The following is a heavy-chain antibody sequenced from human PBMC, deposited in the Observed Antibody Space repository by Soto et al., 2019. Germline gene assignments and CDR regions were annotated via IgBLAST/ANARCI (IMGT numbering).Heavy chain of an antibody. CDR1: GGSFSGYY. CDR3: ARGAWRGASFDI. CDR2: INHSGST. J-gene: IGHJ3*02. V-gene: IGHV4-34*01. Sequence: QVQLQQWGAGLLKPSETLSLTCAVYGGSFSGYYWSWIRQPPGKGLEWIGEINHSGSTNYNPSLKSRVTISVDMSKNQFSLKLSSVTAADTAVYYCARGAWRGASFDIWGQGTMVTVSS. D-gene: IGHD1-1*01.